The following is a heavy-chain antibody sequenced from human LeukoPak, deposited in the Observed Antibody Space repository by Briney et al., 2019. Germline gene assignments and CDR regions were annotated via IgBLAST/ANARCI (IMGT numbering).Heavy chain of an antibody. CDR3: AKGLAY. V-gene: IGHV3-33*06. J-gene: IGHJ4*02. CDR1: GFSFSSNG. CDR2: IWYDGSNK. Sequence: QPGRSLRLSCAASGFSFSSNGMHWVRQAPGKGLEWVAVIWYDGSNKYYADSVKGRFTISRDNSKNTLYLQMNSLRAEDTAVYYCAKGLAYGGQGTPVTVSS.